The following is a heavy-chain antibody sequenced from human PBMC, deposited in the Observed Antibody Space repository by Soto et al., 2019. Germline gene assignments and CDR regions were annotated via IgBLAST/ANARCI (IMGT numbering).Heavy chain of an antibody. J-gene: IGHJ4*02. Sequence: PGGSLRLSCVASGFSFGTYAMTWVRQVPGKGLEWVSTISGGIGSTFYADSVKGRFTISRDISKKMWFLHMNGLRGEDPGTYYFGKGAARYFDYWGRGTLVTVSS. CDR3: GKGAARYFDY. CDR1: GFSFGTYA. D-gene: IGHD1-26*01. V-gene: IGHV3-23*01. CDR2: ISGGIGST.